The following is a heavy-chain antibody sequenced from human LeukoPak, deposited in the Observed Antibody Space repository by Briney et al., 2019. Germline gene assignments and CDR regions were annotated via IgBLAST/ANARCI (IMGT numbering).Heavy chain of an antibody. D-gene: IGHD3-10*01. Sequence: GESLKISCKGSGYSFTSYWIGWVRQMPGKGLEWMGIIYPGDSDTRYSPSFQGQVTISADKSISTAYLQWSSLKASDTAMYYCARPPLRMVRGVIGAFDIWGQGTMVTVSS. CDR1: GYSFTSYW. CDR2: IYPGDSDT. V-gene: IGHV5-51*01. J-gene: IGHJ3*02. CDR3: ARPPLRMVRGVIGAFDI.